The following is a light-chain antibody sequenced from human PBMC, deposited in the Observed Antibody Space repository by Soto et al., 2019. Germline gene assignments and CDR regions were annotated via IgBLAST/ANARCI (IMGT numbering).Light chain of an antibody. CDR2: GAS. CDR3: QQYGNSPPST. J-gene: IGKJ2*01. CDR1: QSVRSNY. V-gene: IGKV3-20*01. Sequence: MVMTQSPGTLSLSPGERATLSCRASQSVRSNYLAWYQQKPGQAPRLLIYGASTRATGIPDRFSGSGSGTDFTLTISRLEPEDFAVYYCQQYGNSPPSTFGQGTKLDIK.